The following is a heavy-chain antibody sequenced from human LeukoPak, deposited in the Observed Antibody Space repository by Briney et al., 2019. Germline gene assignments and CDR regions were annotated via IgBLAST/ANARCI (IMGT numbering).Heavy chain of an antibody. Sequence: ASVKVSCKASGYTFTTYDINWVRQATGQGLEWMGCMNPNSGNTGYAQKFQGRVTITRNTSISTAYMELSSLRSEDTAVYYCARILISYGSSGYYYENYFDYWGQGTLVTVSS. J-gene: IGHJ4*02. CDR2: MNPNSGNT. CDR3: ARILISYGSSGYYYENYFDY. V-gene: IGHV1-8*03. D-gene: IGHD3-22*01. CDR1: GYTFTTYD.